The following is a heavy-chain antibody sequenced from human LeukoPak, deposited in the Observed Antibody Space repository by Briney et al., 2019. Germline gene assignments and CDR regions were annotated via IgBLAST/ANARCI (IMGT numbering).Heavy chain of an antibody. D-gene: IGHD4-17*01. CDR3: AREGTDYGDYVGAFDI. CDR2: IYTSGST. Sequence: PSETLSLTCTVSGGSISSSSYYWGWIRQPPGKGLEWIGRIYTSGSTNYNPSLKSRVTMSVDTSKNQFSLKLSSVTAADTAVYYCAREGTDYGDYVGAFDIWGQGTMVTVSS. V-gene: IGHV4-39*07. CDR1: GGSISSSSYY. J-gene: IGHJ3*02.